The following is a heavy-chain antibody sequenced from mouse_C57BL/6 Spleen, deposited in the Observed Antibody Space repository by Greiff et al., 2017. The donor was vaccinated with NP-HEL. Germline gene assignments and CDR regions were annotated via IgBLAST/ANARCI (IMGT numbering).Heavy chain of an antibody. CDR1: GYTFTSYW. J-gene: IGHJ1*03. CDR3: ARADGRGYFDV. V-gene: IGHV1-69*01. Sequence: VQLQQPGAELVMPGASVKLSCKASGYTFTSYWMHWVKQRPGQGLEWIGEIDPSDSYTNYNQKFKGKSTLTVDKSSSTAYMQLSSLTSEDSAVYYCARADGRGYFDVWGTGTTVTVSS. CDR2: IDPSDSYT. D-gene: IGHD2-3*01.